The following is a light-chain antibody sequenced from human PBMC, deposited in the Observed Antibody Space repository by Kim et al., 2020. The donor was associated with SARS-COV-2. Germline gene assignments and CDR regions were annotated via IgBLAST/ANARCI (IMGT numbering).Light chain of an antibody. V-gene: IGLV1-47*01. CDR3: AAWDDSLSAYV. CDR2: RNN. CDR1: SSNIGSDH. J-gene: IGLJ1*01. Sequence: QSVLTQPPSASGTPGQRVTISCSGNSSNIGSDHVYWYQQFPGMAPKLLIYRNNQRPSGVPDRFSGSKSGTSASLAISGLRSEDEADYHCAAWDDSLSAYVFGTGTKVTVL.